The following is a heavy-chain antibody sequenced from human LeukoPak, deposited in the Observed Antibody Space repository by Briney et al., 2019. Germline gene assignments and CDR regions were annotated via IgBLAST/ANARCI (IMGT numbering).Heavy chain of an antibody. CDR3: ARDQHTAMVTGFDP. V-gene: IGHV1-8*01. CDR2: MNPNSGNT. Sequence: GASVKVSCQASGYTFTSYDINWVRQATGQGLEWMGWMNPNSGNTGYAQKFQGRVTMTRNTSISTAYMELSSLRSEDTAVYYCARDQHTAMVTGFDPWGQGTLVTVSS. D-gene: IGHD5-18*01. J-gene: IGHJ5*02. CDR1: GYTFTSYD.